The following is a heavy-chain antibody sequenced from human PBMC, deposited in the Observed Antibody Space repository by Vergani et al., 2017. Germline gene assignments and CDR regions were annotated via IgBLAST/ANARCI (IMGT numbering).Heavy chain of an antibody. Sequence: EVQPVESGGGLVKPGGSLRLSCTTSGFTFSSAWMSWVRQAPGKGLAWVARIRPKTDGETTDYAAPVKGRFTISRDDSKNTLYLQMNSLKTEDTAVYYSPTPTKWELRYYIDYWGLGTVVTVSS. CDR3: PTPTKWELRYYIDY. V-gene: IGHV3-15*01. J-gene: IGHJ4*02. CDR2: IRPKTDGETT. CDR1: GFTFSSAW. D-gene: IGHD3-9*01.